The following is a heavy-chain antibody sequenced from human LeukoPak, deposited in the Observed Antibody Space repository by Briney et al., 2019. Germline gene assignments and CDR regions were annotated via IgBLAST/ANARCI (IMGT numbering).Heavy chain of an antibody. J-gene: IGHJ5*02. Sequence: SETLSLTCAVYGGSFSGYYWSWIRQPPGKGREWIGEINHSGSTNYNPSLKSRVTISVDTSQNQFSLKLSSVTAADTAVYYCARRPYSSSWYTSKKNWFDPWGQGTLVTVSS. CDR3: ARRPYSSSWYTSKKNWFDP. CDR2: INHSGST. V-gene: IGHV4-34*01. CDR1: GGSFSGYY. D-gene: IGHD6-13*01.